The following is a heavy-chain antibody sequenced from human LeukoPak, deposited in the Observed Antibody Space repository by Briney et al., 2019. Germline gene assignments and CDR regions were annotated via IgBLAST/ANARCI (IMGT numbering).Heavy chain of an antibody. V-gene: IGHV4-39*07. CDR3: ARTGMRGGVATIDY. CDR2: IYYSGST. J-gene: IGHJ4*02. D-gene: IGHD5-24*01. CDR1: GGSISSSSYY. Sequence: SETLSLTCTVSGGSISSSSYYWGWIRQPPGRGLEWIGSIYYSGSTYYNPSLKSRVTISVDTSKNQFSLKLSSVTAADTAVYYCARTGMRGGVATIDYWGQGTLVTVSS.